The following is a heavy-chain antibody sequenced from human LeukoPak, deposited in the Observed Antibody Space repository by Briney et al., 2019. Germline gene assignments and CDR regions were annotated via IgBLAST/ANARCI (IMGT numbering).Heavy chain of an antibody. CDR3: ARETEGVTAYFDY. J-gene: IGHJ4*02. CDR1: GFTFSSYG. D-gene: IGHD5-18*01. V-gene: IGHV3-33*01. CDR2: IWYDGSNK. Sequence: GGSLRLSRAASGFTFSSYGMHWVRRAPGKGLEWVAVIWYDGSNKYYGDSVKGRFAISRDNSKNTLYLQMNSLRAEDTAVYYCARETEGVTAYFDYWGQGTLVTVSS.